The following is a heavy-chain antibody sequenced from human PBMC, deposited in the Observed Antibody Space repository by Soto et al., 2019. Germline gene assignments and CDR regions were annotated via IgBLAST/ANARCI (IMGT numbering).Heavy chain of an antibody. CDR3: ARDPPATRHGMDV. V-gene: IGHV3-53*02. CDR2: IYSGGST. Sequence: EVQLVETGGGLIQPGGSLRLSCAASGFTVSSNYMSWVRQAPGKGLVWVSVIYSGGSTYYADSVRGRFTISRDNSKNTLYLQMKSLRAEDTAVYYCARDPPATRHGMDVWGQGTTGTVSS. J-gene: IGHJ6*02. CDR1: GFTVSSNY.